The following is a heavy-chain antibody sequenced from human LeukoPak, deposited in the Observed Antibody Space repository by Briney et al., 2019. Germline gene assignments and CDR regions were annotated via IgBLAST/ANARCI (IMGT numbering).Heavy chain of an antibody. CDR3: AKGRKSYYYGMDV. CDR1: GFTFSSYA. V-gene: IGHV3-30*07. J-gene: IGHJ6*02. Sequence: GGSLRLSCAASGFTFSSYAMHWVRQAPGKGLEWVAVISYDGSNKYYADSVKGRFTISRDNSKNTLYLQMNSLRAEDTAVYHCAKGRKSYYYGMDVWGQGTTVTVSS. CDR2: ISYDGSNK.